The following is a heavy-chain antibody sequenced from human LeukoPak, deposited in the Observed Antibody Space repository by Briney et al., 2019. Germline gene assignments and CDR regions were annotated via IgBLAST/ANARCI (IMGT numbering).Heavy chain of an antibody. CDR2: IKQDGSEK. CDR1: GFTFSSYS. D-gene: IGHD3-3*01. Sequence: GGSLRLSCAASGFTFSSYSMNWVRQAPGKGLEWVANIKQDGSEKYYVDSVKGRFTISRDNAKNSLYLQMNSLRAEDTAVYYCARDLYGSITIFGVVTNHNWFDPWGQGTLVTVSS. CDR3: ARDLYGSITIFGVVTNHNWFDP. V-gene: IGHV3-7*01. J-gene: IGHJ5*02.